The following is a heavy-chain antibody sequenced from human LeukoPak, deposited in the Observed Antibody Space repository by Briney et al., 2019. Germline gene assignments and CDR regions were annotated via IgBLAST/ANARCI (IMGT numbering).Heavy chain of an antibody. Sequence: ASVKVSCKASGYTFTSYDINWVRQATGQGLEWMGWMNPNSGNTGYAQKFQGRVTMTRNTSISTAYMELSSLRSEDTAVYYCARGRYLLGHCSSTSCYGGDCWGQGTLVTVSS. J-gene: IGHJ4*02. CDR1: GYTFTSYD. CDR3: ARGRYLLGHCSSTSCYGGDC. D-gene: IGHD2-2*01. V-gene: IGHV1-8*01. CDR2: MNPNSGNT.